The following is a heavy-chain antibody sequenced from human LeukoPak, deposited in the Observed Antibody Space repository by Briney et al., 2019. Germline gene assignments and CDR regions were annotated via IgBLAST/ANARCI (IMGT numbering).Heavy chain of an antibody. V-gene: IGHV3-23*01. CDR3: AKEGYSYGSVGRFYY. CDR2: ISGSGGST. Sequence: GGSLRLSCAASGFTFSSYWMSWVRQAPGKGLEWVSAISGSGGSTYYADSVKGRFTISRDNSKNTLYLQMNSLRAEDTAVYYCAKEGYSYGSVGRFYYWGQGTLVTVSS. CDR1: GFTFSSYW. J-gene: IGHJ4*02. D-gene: IGHD5-18*01.